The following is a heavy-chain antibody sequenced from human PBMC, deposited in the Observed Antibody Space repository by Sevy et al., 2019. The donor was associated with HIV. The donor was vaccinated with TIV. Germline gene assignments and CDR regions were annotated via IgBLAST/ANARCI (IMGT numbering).Heavy chain of an antibody. J-gene: IGHJ3*02. Sequence: GGSLRLSCAASGFTFNNYGMHWVRQAPGKGLEWVTFIRHDGSDEYYTDSVKRRFTISRDNSKNTVYLQMNSLRAEDTAVYYCARDRKVLLVVYAIPFDVFDIWGQGTMVTVSS. CDR1: GFTFNNYG. CDR3: ARDRKVLLVVYAIPFDVFDI. D-gene: IGHD2-8*02. CDR2: IRHDGSDE. V-gene: IGHV3-30*02.